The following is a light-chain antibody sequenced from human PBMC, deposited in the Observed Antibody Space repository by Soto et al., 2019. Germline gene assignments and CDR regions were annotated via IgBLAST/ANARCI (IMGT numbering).Light chain of an antibody. J-gene: IGKJ4*01. V-gene: IGKV3-15*01. Sequence: EMVIKESPATMSVSQGEGATLSCKASQNVYNNLAWYQQRPGQPPRLLIYDASTRATGISARFSGSGYGTEFTLTISSLQSEDFAVYFCQQCRNWPLTFGGGTKVDIK. CDR1: QNVYNN. CDR3: QQCRNWPLT. CDR2: DAS.